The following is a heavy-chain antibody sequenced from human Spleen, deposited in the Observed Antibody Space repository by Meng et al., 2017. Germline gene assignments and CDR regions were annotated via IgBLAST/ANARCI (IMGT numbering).Heavy chain of an antibody. V-gene: IGHV3-48*03. D-gene: IGHD6-19*01. Sequence: GESLKISCAASGFTFSSYEMNWVRQAPGKGLEWVSYISSSGSTIYYADSVKGRFTISRDNAKNSLSLQMNSLRAEDMALYYCAKGDRIAVHGTAFDYWGQGTLVTVSS. J-gene: IGHJ4*02. CDR3: AKGDRIAVHGTAFDY. CDR1: GFTFSSYE. CDR2: ISSSGSTI.